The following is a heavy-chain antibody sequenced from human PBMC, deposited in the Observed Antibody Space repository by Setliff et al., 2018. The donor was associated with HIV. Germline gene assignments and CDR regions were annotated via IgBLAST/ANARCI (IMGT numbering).Heavy chain of an antibody. V-gene: IGHV1-2*02. CDR1: SYTFTNFY. J-gene: IGHJ6*03. D-gene: IGHD1-1*01. Sequence: ASVKVSCKASSYTFTNFYLHWVRQAPGQGLEWMGWINPNSLDTNYVQNFQGRVTMTSDTSINTAYMELSRLRSDDTAVYYCARGLFGKLERIGHYMDVWGKGTTVTVSS. CDR3: ARGLFGKLERIGHYMDV. CDR2: INPNSLDT.